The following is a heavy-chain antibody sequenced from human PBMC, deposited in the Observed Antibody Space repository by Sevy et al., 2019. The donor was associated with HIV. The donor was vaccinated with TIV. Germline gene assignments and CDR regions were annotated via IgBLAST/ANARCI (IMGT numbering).Heavy chain of an antibody. CDR2: ISYDGSNK. J-gene: IGHJ6*02. CDR1: GFTFSSYA. Sequence: GWSLRLSCAASGFTFSSYAMHWVRQAPGKGLEWVAVISYDGSNKYYADSVKGRFTISRDNSKNTLYLQMNSLRAEDTAVYYCARDLRYCSGGSCYYYYYYGMDVWGQGTTVTVSS. V-gene: IGHV3-30-3*01. CDR3: ARDLRYCSGGSCYYYYYYGMDV. D-gene: IGHD2-15*01.